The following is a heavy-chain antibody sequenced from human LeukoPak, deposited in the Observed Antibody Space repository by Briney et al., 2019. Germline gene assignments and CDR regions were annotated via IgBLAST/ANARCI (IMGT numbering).Heavy chain of an antibody. CDR2: IRYDGSSK. CDR1: GFTFSSYG. J-gene: IGHJ4*02. D-gene: IGHD3-22*01. Sequence: GGSLRLSCAASGFTFSSYGTHWVRQAPVKGLEWVAFIRYDGSSKYYADSVKGRFTISRDNSKNTLYLQMNSLRAEDTAVYYCAKGPGGYYDSSGYEYYFDYWGQGTLVTVSS. V-gene: IGHV3-30*02. CDR3: AKGPGGYYDSSGYEYYFDY.